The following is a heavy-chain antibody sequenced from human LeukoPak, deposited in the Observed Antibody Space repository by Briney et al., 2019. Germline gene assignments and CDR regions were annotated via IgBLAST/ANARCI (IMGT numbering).Heavy chain of an antibody. J-gene: IGHJ4*02. D-gene: IGHD6-25*01. CDR2: ISSNGGST. CDR3: ARTAGPIDRYFDY. V-gene: IGHV3-64*01. CDR1: GFTFSSYA. Sequence: PGRSLRLSCAASGFTFSSYAMHWVRQAPGKGLEYVSAISSNGGSTYYANSVKGRFTISRDNSKNTLYLQMGSLRAEDMAVYYCARTAGPIDRYFDYWGQGTLVTVSS.